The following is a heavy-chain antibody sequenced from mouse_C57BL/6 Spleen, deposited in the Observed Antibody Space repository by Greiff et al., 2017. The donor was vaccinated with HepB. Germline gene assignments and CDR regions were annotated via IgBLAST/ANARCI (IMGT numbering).Heavy chain of an antibody. Sequence: VQLQQSGAELVKPGASVKMSCKASGYTFTSYWITWVKQRPGQGLEWIGDIYPGSGSTNYNEKFKSKATLTVDTSSSTAYMQLSSLTSEDSAGYYCARDDYDPYYYAMDYWGQGTSVTVSS. CDR1: GYTFTSYW. CDR3: ARDDYDPYYYAMDY. D-gene: IGHD2-4*01. CDR2: IYPGSGST. J-gene: IGHJ4*01. V-gene: IGHV1-55*01.